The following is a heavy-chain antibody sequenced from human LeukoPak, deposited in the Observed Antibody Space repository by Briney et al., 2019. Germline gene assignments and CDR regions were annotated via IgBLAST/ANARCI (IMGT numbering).Heavy chain of an antibody. CDR3: GRRRGSYAFDY. CDR2: IKQDGSEK. V-gene: IGHV3-7*01. CDR1: GFTFSNYW. J-gene: IGHJ4*02. D-gene: IGHD1-26*01. Sequence: GGSLRLSCAASGFTFSNYWMTWVRQAPGKGLEWVANIKQDGSEKDYVDSVKGRFTISRDNAKNSLYLQMYSLRVEDTAVYYCGRRRGSYAFDYWGQGTLVTVSS.